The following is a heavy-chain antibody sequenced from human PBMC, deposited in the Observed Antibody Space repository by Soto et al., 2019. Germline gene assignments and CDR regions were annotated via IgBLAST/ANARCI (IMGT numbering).Heavy chain of an antibody. V-gene: IGHV5-51*01. D-gene: IGHD6-6*01. CDR1: GYSFTSYW. CDR2: IYPGDSDT. CDR3: ARHESELSSPSYAIDY. Sequence: PGESLKISCKGSGYSFTSYWIGWVRQMPGKGLEWMGIIYPGDSDTRYSPSFQGQVTISADKSISTAYLQWSSLKASDTAMYYCARHESELSSPSYAIDYWGQGTLVTVSS. J-gene: IGHJ4*02.